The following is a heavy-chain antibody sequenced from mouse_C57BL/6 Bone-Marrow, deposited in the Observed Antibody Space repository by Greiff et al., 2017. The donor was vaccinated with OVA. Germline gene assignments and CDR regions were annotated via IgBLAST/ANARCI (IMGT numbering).Heavy chain of an antibody. CDR2: IHPNSGGT. CDR1: GYTFTSYW. V-gene: IGHV1-64*01. Sequence: VQLQQSGAELVKPGASVKLSCKASGYTFTSYWMHWVKQRPGQGLEWIGMIHPNSGGTNYNEKFKSKATLTVDKSSSTAYMQLSSLTSEDSAVYYCARDLSFDYWGQGTTLTVSS. CDR3: ARDLSFDY. J-gene: IGHJ2*01.